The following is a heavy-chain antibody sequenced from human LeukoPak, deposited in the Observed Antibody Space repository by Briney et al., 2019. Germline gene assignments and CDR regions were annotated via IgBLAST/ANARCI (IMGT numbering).Heavy chain of an antibody. Sequence: GGSLRLSCAASGFTFSSYAMSWVRQAPGKGLEWVSGISGSGGSTYYADSVRGRFTISRDNSKNTLYLQMNSLRAEDAAVYYCARHLVPTAMLTAFDIWGQGTMVTVSS. CDR2: ISGSGGST. V-gene: IGHV3-23*01. CDR3: ARHLVPTAMLTAFDI. D-gene: IGHD2-2*01. J-gene: IGHJ3*02. CDR1: GFTFSSYA.